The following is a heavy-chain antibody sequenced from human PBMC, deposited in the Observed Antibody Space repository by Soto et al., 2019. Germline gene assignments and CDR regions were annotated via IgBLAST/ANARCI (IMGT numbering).Heavy chain of an antibody. CDR3: ATSYGSGSTHFDS. CDR2: VNPIVGMS. D-gene: IGHD3-10*01. Sequence: QVQLVQSGPEVKKPGSSVKVSCTASGGTFNSYTLNWVRQAPGQRPEWVGRVNPIVGMSTSASKFQGRVTLTADKSTNRAYMTLTGLKSEDTAVYYCATSYGSGSTHFDSWGQGTLVTVAS. CDR1: GGTFNSYT. V-gene: IGHV1-69*02. J-gene: IGHJ4*02.